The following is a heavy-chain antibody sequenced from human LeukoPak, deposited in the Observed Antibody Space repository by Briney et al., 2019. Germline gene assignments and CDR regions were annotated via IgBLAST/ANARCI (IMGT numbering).Heavy chain of an antibody. CDR1: GSSFTSYW. D-gene: IGHD6-13*01. V-gene: IGHV5-51*01. CDR2: IYPGDSDT. CDR3: AKRYSSSWNFDY. Sequence: GESLHISCQCSGSSFTSYWIGWVRQLPGKGLEWMGIIYPGDSDTRYSPSFQGQVTISADKSISTAYLQWSSLKASDTAMYYCAKRYSSSWNFDYWGQGTLVTVSS. J-gene: IGHJ4*02.